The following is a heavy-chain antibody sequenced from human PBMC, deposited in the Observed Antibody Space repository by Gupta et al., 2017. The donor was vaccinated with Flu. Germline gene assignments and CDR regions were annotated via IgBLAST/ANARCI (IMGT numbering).Heavy chain of an antibody. V-gene: IGHV3-48*01. D-gene: IGHD7-27*01. Sequence: VRQAPGKGLDWVSYISSSSNTIYYAYSVKGRFTISRYNAKNSLYLQMNSLRAEDTAVYYCARRAPGYYGMDVWGQGTTVTVSS. J-gene: IGHJ6*02. CDR3: ARRAPGYYGMDV. CDR2: ISSSSNTI.